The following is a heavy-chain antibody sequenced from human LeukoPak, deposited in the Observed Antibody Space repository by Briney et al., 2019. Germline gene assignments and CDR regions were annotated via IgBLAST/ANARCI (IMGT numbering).Heavy chain of an antibody. CDR3: AKDRDNYYYPFDY. D-gene: IGHD3-10*01. Sequence: PGGSLRLSCAASGFTFSSYAMSWVRQAQGKGLKWVSAISGSGVSTYYADSVKGRFTISRDNSKNTLYLQMNSLRAENTAVYYCAKDRDNYYYPFDYWGQGTLVTVSS. CDR2: ISGSGVST. CDR1: GFTFSSYA. J-gene: IGHJ4*02. V-gene: IGHV3-23*01.